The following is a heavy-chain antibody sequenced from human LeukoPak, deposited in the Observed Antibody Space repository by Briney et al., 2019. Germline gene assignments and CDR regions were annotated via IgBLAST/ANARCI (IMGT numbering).Heavy chain of an antibody. D-gene: IGHD3-16*02. Sequence: PSETLSLTCAVYGGSFSGYYWSWIRQPPGKGLEWIGEINHSGSTNYNPSLKSRVTISVDTSKNQFSLKLSSVTAADTAVYYCARGRTTYSNCDYVWGSYRYFDYWGQGTLVTVSS. CDR1: GGSFSGYY. J-gene: IGHJ4*02. CDR2: INHSGST. CDR3: ARGRTTYSNCDYVWGSYRYFDY. V-gene: IGHV4-34*01.